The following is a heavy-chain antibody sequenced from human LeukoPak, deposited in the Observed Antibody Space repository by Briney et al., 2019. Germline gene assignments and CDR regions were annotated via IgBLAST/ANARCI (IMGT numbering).Heavy chain of an antibody. CDR2: ISWNSGSI. V-gene: IGHV3-9*01. CDR1: GFTFDDYA. Sequence: PGGSLRLSCAASGFTFDDYAMHWVRQVPGKGLEWVSGISWNSGSIGYADSVKGRFTISRDNAKNSLYLQMNSLRAEDTALYYCAKDHSGSRYYGVDVWGQGTTVTVSS. D-gene: IGHD1-26*01. CDR3: AKDHSGSRYYGVDV. J-gene: IGHJ6*02.